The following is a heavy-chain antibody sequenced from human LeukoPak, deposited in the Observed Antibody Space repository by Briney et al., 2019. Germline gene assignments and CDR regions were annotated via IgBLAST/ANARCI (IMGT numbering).Heavy chain of an antibody. V-gene: IGHV3-33*01. D-gene: IGHD4-17*01. CDR1: GFTFSSYG. CDR2: MWYDGSNK. CDR3: ARDGAGLDYGDYGIYGMDV. Sequence: GGSLRLSCAASGFTFSSYGMHWVRQAPGKGLEWVAVMWYDGSNKYYADSVKGRFTISRDNSKNTLYLQMNSLRAEDTAVYYCARDGAGLDYGDYGIYGMDVWGQGTTVTVSS. J-gene: IGHJ6*02.